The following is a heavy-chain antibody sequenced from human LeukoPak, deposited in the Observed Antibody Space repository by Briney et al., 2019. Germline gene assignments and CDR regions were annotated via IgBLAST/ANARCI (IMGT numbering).Heavy chain of an antibody. CDR3: ARDSGAYSNYVD. CDR2: IYHSGST. CDR1: GGSVSSVNFY. J-gene: IGHJ4*02. V-gene: IGHV4-4*02. Sequence: SETLSLTCSVSGGSVSSVNFYWSWVRQPPGKGLEWIGEIYHSGSTNYNPSLKSRVTISVDKSKNQFSLKLSSVTAADTAVYYCARDSGAYSNYVDWGQGTLVTVSS. D-gene: IGHD4-11*01.